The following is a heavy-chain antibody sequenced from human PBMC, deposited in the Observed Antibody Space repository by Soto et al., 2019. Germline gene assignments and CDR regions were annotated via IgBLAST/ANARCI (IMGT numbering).Heavy chain of an antibody. CDR2: IKQDGSEN. V-gene: IGHV3-7*01. Sequence: EVQLVESGGGLVQPGGSLRLSCAASGFTFSSYWMSWVRQAPGKGLEWVANIKQDGSENYYVDSVKGRFTISRDNAKDSLYLQMNSLRAEDTAVYYCARVETYSRSSYDYYYMDVWGKGTTVTVSS. D-gene: IGHD6-13*01. J-gene: IGHJ6*03. CDR3: ARVETYSRSSYDYYYMDV. CDR1: GFTFSSYW.